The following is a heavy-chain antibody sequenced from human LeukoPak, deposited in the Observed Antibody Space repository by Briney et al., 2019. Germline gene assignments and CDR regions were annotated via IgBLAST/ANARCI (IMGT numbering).Heavy chain of an antibody. Sequence: GGSLRLSCAASGFTFSDYYMSWIRQAPGKGLEWVSYISSSGSTIYYADSVKGRFTISRDNAKNSLYLQMNSLRAEDTAVYYCAKGSSTYSITSYWYFDLWGRGTLVTVSS. J-gene: IGHJ2*01. D-gene: IGHD6-13*01. CDR2: ISSSGSTI. CDR1: GFTFSDYY. CDR3: AKGSSTYSITSYWYFDL. V-gene: IGHV3-11*01.